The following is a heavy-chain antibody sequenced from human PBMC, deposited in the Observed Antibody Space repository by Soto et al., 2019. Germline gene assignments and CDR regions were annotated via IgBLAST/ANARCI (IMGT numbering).Heavy chain of an antibody. CDR2: ISAYNGNT. CDR3: ACVLLSSVPMFGGSRPYFAS. Sequence: ASVKVSCKASGYTFTSYGISWVRQAPGQGLEWMGWISAYNGNTNYAQKLQGRVTMTTNTSTSTAYMELRSLRSDDTAVYYCACVLLSSVPMFGGSRPYFASGGRGTWSPSPQ. J-gene: IGHJ4*02. V-gene: IGHV1-18*01. CDR1: GYTFTSYG. D-gene: IGHD3-10*02.